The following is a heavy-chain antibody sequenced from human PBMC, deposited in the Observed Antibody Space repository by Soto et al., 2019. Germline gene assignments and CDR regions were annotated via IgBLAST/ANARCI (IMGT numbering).Heavy chain of an antibody. CDR3: ARIITMVRGVIIYDAFDI. CDR2: IYPGDSDT. V-gene: IGHV5-51*01. Sequence: PGESLKISCKGSGYSFTSYWIGWVRQMPGKGLEWMGIIYPGDSDTRYSPSFQGQVTISADKSIGTAYLQWSSLKASDTAMYYCARIITMVRGVIIYDAFDIWGQGTMVTVSS. CDR1: GYSFTSYW. J-gene: IGHJ3*02. D-gene: IGHD3-10*01.